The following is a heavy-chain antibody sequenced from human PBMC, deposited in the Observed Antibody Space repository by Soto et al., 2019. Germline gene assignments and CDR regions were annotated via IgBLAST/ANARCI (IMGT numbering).Heavy chain of an antibody. D-gene: IGHD6-19*01. CDR2: IYYSGST. CDR1: GGSISSSSYY. J-gene: IGHJ4*02. V-gene: IGHV4-39*01. Sequence: SETLSLTCTVSGGSISSSSYYWGWIRQPPGKGLEWIGSIYYSGSTYYNPSLKSRVTISVDTSKNQFSLKLSSVTAADTAVYYCARVVGSDSGWYPYYFDYWGQGTLVTVSS. CDR3: ARVVGSDSGWYPYYFDY.